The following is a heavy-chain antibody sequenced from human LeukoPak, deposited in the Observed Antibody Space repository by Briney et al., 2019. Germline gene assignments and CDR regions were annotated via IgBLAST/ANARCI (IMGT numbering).Heavy chain of an antibody. CDR1: GYTFTTYD. CDR2: MNPNSGNT. Sequence: GASVKVSCKASGYTFTTYDINWVRQATGQRLEWMGWMNPNSGNTGYAQKFQGRVTMTRNTSISTAYMELSSLRSEDTAVYYCARLRIAVAGHFDYWGQGTLVTVSS. CDR3: ARLRIAVAGHFDY. D-gene: IGHD6-19*01. V-gene: IGHV1-8*01. J-gene: IGHJ4*02.